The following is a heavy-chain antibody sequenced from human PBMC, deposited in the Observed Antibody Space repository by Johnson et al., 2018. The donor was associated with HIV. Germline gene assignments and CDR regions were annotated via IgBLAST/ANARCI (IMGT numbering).Heavy chain of an antibody. Sequence: QVQLVEPGGGLVKPGGSLRLSCAASGFTFSDYHMSWIRYAPGKGLALVSYISGSGSPIYYADSVKRRLPISRDNSKSRLYLQINSLRAEDAAVFYCARVGVGGYSADGAFDIWGQGTMVTVSS. V-gene: IGHV3-11*04. CDR1: GFTFSDYH. CDR2: ISGSGSPI. CDR3: ARVGVGGYSADGAFDI. D-gene: IGHD2-15*01. J-gene: IGHJ3*02.